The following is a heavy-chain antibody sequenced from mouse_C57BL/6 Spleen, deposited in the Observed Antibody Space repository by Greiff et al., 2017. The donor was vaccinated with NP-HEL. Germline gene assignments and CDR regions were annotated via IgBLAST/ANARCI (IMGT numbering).Heavy chain of an antibody. CDR3: ARTYYSNYENAMDY. CDR2: ISSGSSTI. V-gene: IGHV5-17*01. Sequence: EVQGVESGGGLVKPGGSLKLSCAASGFTFSDYGMHWVRQAPEKGLEWVAYISSGSSTIYYADTVKGRFTISRDNAKNTLFLQMTSLSSEDTAMYYWARTYYSNYENAMDYWGQGTSVTVSS. J-gene: IGHJ4*01. D-gene: IGHD2-5*01. CDR1: GFTFSDYG.